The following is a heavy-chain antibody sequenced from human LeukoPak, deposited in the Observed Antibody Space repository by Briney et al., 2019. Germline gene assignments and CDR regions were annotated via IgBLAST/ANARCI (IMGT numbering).Heavy chain of an antibody. Sequence: GGSLRLSCEASRFTFSSYEVNWFRQAPGKELEWVSYVSKSGGTMKNADSVKGRFTVSRDNAKNSLYLQMNSLTAEDTAVYYCATAVIRGRGTMVTVSS. CDR1: RFTFSSYE. CDR3: ATAVI. J-gene: IGHJ3*02. V-gene: IGHV3-48*03. CDR2: VSKSGGTM.